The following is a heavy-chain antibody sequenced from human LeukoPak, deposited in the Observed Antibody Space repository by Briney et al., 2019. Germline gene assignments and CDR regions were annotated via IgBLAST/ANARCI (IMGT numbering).Heavy chain of an antibody. J-gene: IGHJ4*02. CDR3: TRENRPFCPFAY. Sequence: SETLSLTCGVSGGSIDITNYWSWVRRAPGKGLEWIGEISHSGTTNYNPSLRSRVTMFLDRANNQFSLSLTSVTAADSAVYYCTRENRPFCPFAYWGQGVLVTVSS. CDR1: GGSIDITNY. CDR2: ISHSGTT. D-gene: IGHD2/OR15-2a*01. V-gene: IGHV4-4*02.